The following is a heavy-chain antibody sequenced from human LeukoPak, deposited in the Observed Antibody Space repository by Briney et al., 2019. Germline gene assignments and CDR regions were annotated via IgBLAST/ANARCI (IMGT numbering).Heavy chain of an antibody. D-gene: IGHD2-15*01. CDR3: ARRALGYCSGGSCYSNWFDP. J-gene: IGHJ5*02. V-gene: IGHV1-18*01. CDR2: ISAYNGNT. Sequence: GASVKVSYKASGYTFTSYGISWVRQAPGQGREWMGWISAYNGNTNYAQKLQGRVTMTTDTSTSTAYMELRSLRSDDTAVYYCARRALGYCSGGSCYSNWFDPWGQGTLVTVSS. CDR1: GYTFTSYG.